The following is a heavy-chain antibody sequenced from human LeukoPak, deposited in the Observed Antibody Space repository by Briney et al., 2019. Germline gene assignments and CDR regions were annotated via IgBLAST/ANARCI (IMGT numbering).Heavy chain of an antibody. CDR1: GFTFSSDA. Sequence: GGSLRLSCAASGFTFSSDAMHWVRQAPGKGLEYVSAISSNGGTTHYGNSVKGRFTISRDNSKNTLYLQMGSLRAEDMAVCFCARSSGYGYYFDYWGQGTLVTVSS. D-gene: IGHD3-22*01. V-gene: IGHV3-64*01. CDR2: ISSNGGTT. CDR3: ARSSGYGYYFDY. J-gene: IGHJ4*02.